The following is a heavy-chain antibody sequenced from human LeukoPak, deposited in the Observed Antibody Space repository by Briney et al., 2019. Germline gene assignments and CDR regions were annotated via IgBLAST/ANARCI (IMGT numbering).Heavy chain of an antibody. CDR3: ARGGEIIAARLYFDY. V-gene: IGHV4-39*07. J-gene: IGHJ4*02. Sequence: SETLSLTCTVSDGSISSSSYYWGWIRQPPGTGLDWIGEINHSGSTNYNPSLKSRVTISVDTSKNQFSLKLNSVTAADTAVYYCARGGEIIAARLYFDYWGQGTLVTVSS. CDR1: DGSISSSSYY. CDR2: INHSGST. D-gene: IGHD6-6*01.